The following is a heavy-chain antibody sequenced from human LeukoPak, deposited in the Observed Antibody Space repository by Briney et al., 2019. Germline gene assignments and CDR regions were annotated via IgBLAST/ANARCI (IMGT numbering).Heavy chain of an antibody. J-gene: IGHJ2*01. V-gene: IGHV3-30*04. CDR1: GFTFSSLP. CDR2: ISTDGSYK. D-gene: IGHD3-16*01. CDR3: ARSLIPGRWYFDL. Sequence: GKSLRLSCAVSGFTFSSLPFHWVRQAPGKGLEWVAAISTDGSYKYHGDSVKGRFTISRDNPMNTQYPQMNGLRPDDTAVYYCARSLIPGRWYFDLWGRGTLVTVSS.